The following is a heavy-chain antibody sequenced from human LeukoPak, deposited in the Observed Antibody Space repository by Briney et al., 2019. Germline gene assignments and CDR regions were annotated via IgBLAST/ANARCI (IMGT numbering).Heavy chain of an antibody. J-gene: IGHJ6*03. CDR2: ISGSGGST. V-gene: IGHV3-23*01. D-gene: IGHD5-18*01. CDR3: ARERLERGYSYGYVSIRYYYYYMDV. CDR1: GFTFSSYA. Sequence: GGSLRLSCAASGFTFSSYAMSWVRQAPGKVLEWVSAISGSGGSTYYADSVKGRFTISRDNSKNTLYLQMNSLRSEDTAVYYCARERLERGYSYGYVSIRYYYYYMDVWGKGTTVTVSS.